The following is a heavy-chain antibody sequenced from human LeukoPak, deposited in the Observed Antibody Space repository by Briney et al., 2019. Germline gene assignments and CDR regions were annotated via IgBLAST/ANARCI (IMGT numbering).Heavy chain of an antibody. CDR2: IYSVGST. D-gene: IGHD5-18*01. V-gene: IGHV3-53*01. CDR1: FHLNSNY. CDR3: ARDRIHYFDY. Sequence: GSLDLSLCAPWFHLNSNYMRWGRPAPGKGVEWVSVIYSVGSTYYADSVKGRFTISRDNSKNTLYLQMNSLRAEDTAVYYCARDRIHYFDYWGQGTLVTVSS. J-gene: IGHJ4*02.